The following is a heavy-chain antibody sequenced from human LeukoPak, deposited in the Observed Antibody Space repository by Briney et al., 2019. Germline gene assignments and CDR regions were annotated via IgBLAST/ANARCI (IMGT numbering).Heavy chain of an antibody. J-gene: IGHJ4*02. D-gene: IGHD4-11*01. CDR2: IYPGEGIYATATT. V-gene: IGHV4-4*07. CDR3: ARDPTTVTTIFDS. Sequence: PSETLSLTCSVSGVSISAYYWSWIRQSAGNRLEWIGRIYPGEGIYATATTSSNPSFKSRVTMSGDTSKNQLSLKLSSVTAADTAVYYCARDPTTVTTIFDSWGQGILVTVSS. CDR1: GVSISAYY.